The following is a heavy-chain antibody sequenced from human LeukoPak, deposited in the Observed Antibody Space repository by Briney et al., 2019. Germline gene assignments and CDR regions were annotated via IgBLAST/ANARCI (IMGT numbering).Heavy chain of an antibody. CDR3: AKDSGFMITFTGRDY. D-gene: IGHD3-16*01. J-gene: IGHJ4*02. V-gene: IGHV3-23*01. Sequence: PGGSLRLSCAASGFTFSSYAMSWVRQAPGKGLEWVSAISGSGGSTYYADSVKGRFTISRDNSKNTLYLQMNSLRAEDTAVYYCAKDSGFMITFTGRDYWGQGTLVTVSS. CDR2: ISGSGGST. CDR1: GFTFSSYA.